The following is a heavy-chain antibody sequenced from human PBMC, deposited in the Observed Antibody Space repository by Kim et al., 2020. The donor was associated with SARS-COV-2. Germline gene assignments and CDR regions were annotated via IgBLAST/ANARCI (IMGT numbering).Heavy chain of an antibody. D-gene: IGHD3-10*01. CDR1: GFIFSDYT. Sequence: GGSLRLSCEGSGFIFSDYTLIWVRQAPGKGLEWLSTISDPVTGNTHYADSVKGRFFISRDDYRHTVHLLMNTLRADDTALHYCALWLGEHFDYWGRGT. J-gene: IGHJ4*03. V-gene: IGHV3-23*01. CDR2: ISDPVTGNT. CDR3: ALWLGEHFDY.